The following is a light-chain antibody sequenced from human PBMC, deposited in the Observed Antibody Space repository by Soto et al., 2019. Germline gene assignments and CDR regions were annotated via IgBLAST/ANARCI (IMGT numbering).Light chain of an antibody. V-gene: IGLV2-14*01. Sequence: QSALTQPASVSGSTGQSITISCTGTSSDVGGYNYVSWYQQHPGKAPKLMIYDVSNRPSGVSNRFSGSKSGNTASLTISGLQAEDEADYYCSSYTSSSTPAVVFGGGTKLTVL. J-gene: IGLJ2*01. CDR3: SSYTSSSTPAVV. CDR2: DVS. CDR1: SSDVGGYNY.